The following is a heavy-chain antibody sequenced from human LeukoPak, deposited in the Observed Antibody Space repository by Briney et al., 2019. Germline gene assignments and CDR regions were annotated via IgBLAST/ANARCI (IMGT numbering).Heavy chain of an antibody. D-gene: IGHD5-24*01. V-gene: IGHV3-49*03. CDR2: IRSRTYGGTT. CDR3: TRGERDGYNKFDC. CDR1: GFTFGDYA. Sequence: PGRSLRLSCTASGFTFGDYAMSWFRQAPGKGLEWVGFIRSRTYGGTTEYAASVKDRFTVSRDDSKSIAYLQMNSLKTEDTAVYYCTRGERDGYNKFDCWGQGTLVTVSS. J-gene: IGHJ4*02.